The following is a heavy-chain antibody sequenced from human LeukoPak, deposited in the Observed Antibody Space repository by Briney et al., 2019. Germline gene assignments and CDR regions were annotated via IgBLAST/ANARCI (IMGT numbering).Heavy chain of an antibody. Sequence: PSETLSLTCTVSGGSITSSSHHWGWLRQPPGKGLEWIGSIYYSGTTYYKPSLRSRVTISVDTSKNQFYLRLTSVTAADTAVYYCACLTTADAFDIWGQGTMVTVSS. CDR2: IYYSGTT. CDR3: ACLTTADAFDI. D-gene: IGHD3-22*01. CDR1: GGSITSSSHH. J-gene: IGHJ3*02. V-gene: IGHV4-39*07.